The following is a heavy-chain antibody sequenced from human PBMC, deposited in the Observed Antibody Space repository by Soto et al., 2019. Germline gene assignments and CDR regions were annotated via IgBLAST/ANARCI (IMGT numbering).Heavy chain of an antibody. J-gene: IGHJ6*02. D-gene: IGHD6-13*01. CDR1: GGTFSSYA. CDR3: ASSGIAAAGDSRNLQDDYYDYGMDV. CDR2: IIPIFGTA. V-gene: IGHV1-69*13. Sequence: GASVKVSCKASGGTFSSYAISWVRQAPGQGLEWMGGIIPIFGTANYAQKFQGRVTITADESTSTAYMELSSLRSEDTAVYYCASSGIAAAGDSRNLQDDYYDYGMDVWGQGTTVTVSS.